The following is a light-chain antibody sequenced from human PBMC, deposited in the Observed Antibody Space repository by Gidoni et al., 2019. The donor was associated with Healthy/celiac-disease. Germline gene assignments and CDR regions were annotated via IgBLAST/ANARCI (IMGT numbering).Light chain of an antibody. V-gene: IGKV3-15*01. CDR2: GAS. Sequence: EIVMTQSPATLSVSPGERATLSCRASQSVSSNLAWYQQKPGQAPRLLIYGASTRATGIPASFSGSGSGTEFTLTISSLQSEDFAVYYCQQYNNWLWTFXQXTKVEIK. CDR1: QSVSSN. CDR3: QQYNNWLWT. J-gene: IGKJ1*01.